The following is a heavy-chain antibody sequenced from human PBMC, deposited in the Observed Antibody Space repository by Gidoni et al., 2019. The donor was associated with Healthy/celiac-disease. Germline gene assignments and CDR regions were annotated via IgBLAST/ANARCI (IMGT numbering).Heavy chain of an antibody. CDR3: AKGVPHDY. D-gene: IGHD2-2*01. CDR1: GFTFSSYG. CDR2: ISYDGSNK. J-gene: IGHJ4*02. V-gene: IGHV3-30*18. Sequence: QVQLVESGGGVVQPGRSLRLSCAASGFTFSSYGMHWVRQAPGKGLEWVAVISYDGSNKYYADSVKGRFTISRDNSKNTLYLQMNSLRAEDTAVYYCAKGVPHDYWGQGTLVTVSS.